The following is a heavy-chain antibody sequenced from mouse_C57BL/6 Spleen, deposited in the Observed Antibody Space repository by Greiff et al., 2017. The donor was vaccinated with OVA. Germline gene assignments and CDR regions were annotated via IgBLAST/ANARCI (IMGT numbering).Heavy chain of an antibody. CDR3: ARKITTVAPAWFAD. J-gene: IGHJ3*01. Sequence: QVQLQQPGAELVKPGASVKLSCKASGYTFTSYWMHWVKQRPGQGLEWIGMIHPNSGSTNYNEKFKSKATLTVDKSSSTAYMQLSSLTSEDSAVYYGARKITTVAPAWFADWGQGTLVTVSA. V-gene: IGHV1-64*01. CDR1: GYTFTSYW. D-gene: IGHD1-1*01. CDR2: IHPNSGST.